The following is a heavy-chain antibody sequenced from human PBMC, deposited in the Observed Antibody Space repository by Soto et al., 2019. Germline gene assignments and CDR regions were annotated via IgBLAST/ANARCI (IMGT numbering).Heavy chain of an antibody. J-gene: IGHJ3*01. CDR3: ASLYCSGGSCEADAFDV. Sequence: EAQLSESGGGLIQPGGSLRLSCVASGLTFRNFAMNWVRQAPGKGLEWVSGTSGSGGSTSYGDSVKGRFIISRDNSKSTLYLQMNSQRVEDTAVYYCASLYCSGGSCEADAFDVWGPGTRVTVSS. CDR1: GLTFRNFA. V-gene: IGHV3-23*01. D-gene: IGHD2-15*01. CDR2: TSGSGGST.